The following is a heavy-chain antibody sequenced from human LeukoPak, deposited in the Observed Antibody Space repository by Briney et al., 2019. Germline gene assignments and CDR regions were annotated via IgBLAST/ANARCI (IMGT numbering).Heavy chain of an antibody. CDR1: GFTFGDYA. CDR3: TGDSDITLFDY. D-gene: IGHD3-16*01. CDR2: IRSKAYGGTT. V-gene: IGHV3-49*04. Sequence: QPGRSLRLSCTASGFTFGDYAMSWVRQAPGKGLEWVGFIRSKAYGGTTEYAASVKGRFTISRDDSKSIAYLQMNSLKTEDTAVYYCTGDSDITLFDYWGQGTLVTVSS. J-gene: IGHJ4*02.